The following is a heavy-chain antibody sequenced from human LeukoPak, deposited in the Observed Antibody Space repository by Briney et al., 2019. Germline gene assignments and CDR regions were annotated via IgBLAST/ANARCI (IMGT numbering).Heavy chain of an antibody. Sequence: GASVKVSCKASGYTFANYGISWVRQAPGQELEWLGWSTPYNGNTKYAQKVQGRVTMTTDTSTNTAYMELTTLRSDDTAVYYCARDVGGSIRGAVAGWDYWGQGTLVTVSA. CDR1: GYTFANYG. CDR2: STPYNGNT. V-gene: IGHV1-18*01. J-gene: IGHJ4*02. CDR3: ARDVGGSIRGAVAGWDY. D-gene: IGHD6-19*01.